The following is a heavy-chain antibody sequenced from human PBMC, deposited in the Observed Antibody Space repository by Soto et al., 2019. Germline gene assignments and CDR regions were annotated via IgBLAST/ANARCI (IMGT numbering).Heavy chain of an antibody. CDR1: GFSFTHYW. D-gene: IGHD3-22*01. V-gene: IGHV3-74*01. CDR2: INSDGTST. CDR3: ARVAIYFYESSGYDY. J-gene: IGHJ4*02. Sequence: EVQLVESGGGLVQPGGSLRLSCAASGFSFTHYWMHWVRQGPGKGLEWLSRINSDGTSTYYADSVKGRFTISRDNAKNTLYLQMNSLRDEDTAVYYCARVAIYFYESSGYDYWGQGALVTVSS.